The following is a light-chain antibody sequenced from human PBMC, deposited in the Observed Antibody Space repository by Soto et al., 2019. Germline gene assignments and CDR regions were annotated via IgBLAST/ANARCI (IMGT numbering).Light chain of an antibody. CDR3: QHYGSRA. V-gene: IGKV3-20*01. CDR1: QSVSSSY. CDR2: GAS. Sequence: EIVLTQSPGTLSLSPGERATLSCRASQSVSSSYLAWYQQKPGQAPRLLIYGASSRATGIPDRFSGSGSGTDFTLTISRLEPEDFAVYYCQHYGSRAFGQGTKVEIK. J-gene: IGKJ1*01.